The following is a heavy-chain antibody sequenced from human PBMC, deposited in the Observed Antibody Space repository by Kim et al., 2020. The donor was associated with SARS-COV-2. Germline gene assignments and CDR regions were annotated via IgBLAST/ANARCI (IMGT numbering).Heavy chain of an antibody. CDR3: ARHFRGTSIRFLGLFQFDY. J-gene: IGHJ4*02. CDR1: GASISSSGYY. D-gene: IGHD2-2*02. V-gene: IGHV4-39*01. Sequence: SETLSLTCTVSGASISSSGYYWGWTRNPQGKGWEWIGSAYLTGSTYKTSPPKSRVTLSVDTSKNQFSLKLSSVTAAATAVYYCARHFRGTSIRFLGLFQFDYWGQGTLVTVSS. CDR2: AYLTGST.